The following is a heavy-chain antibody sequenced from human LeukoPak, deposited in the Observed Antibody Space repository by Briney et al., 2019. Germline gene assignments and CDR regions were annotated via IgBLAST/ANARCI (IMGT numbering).Heavy chain of an antibody. CDR3: ARGLDYDVPGNWFDP. Sequence: SETLSLTCTVSGGSISSSSYYWGWIRQPPGKGLEWIGSIYYSGSTYYNPSLKSRVTISVDTSKNQFSLKLSSVTAADTAVYYCARGLDYDVPGNWFDPWGQGTLVTVSS. J-gene: IGHJ5*02. D-gene: IGHD3/OR15-3a*01. CDR1: GGSISSSSYY. CDR2: IYYSGST. V-gene: IGHV4-39*01.